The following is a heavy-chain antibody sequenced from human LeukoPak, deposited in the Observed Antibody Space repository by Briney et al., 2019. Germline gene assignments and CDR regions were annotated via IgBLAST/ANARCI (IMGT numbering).Heavy chain of an antibody. CDR3: ARVGGYKYYFDY. CDR1: GFTFSSYK. Sequence: PGGSLRLSCAASGFTFSSYKMNWVRQAPGKGLEWVSYISTSDTTIYYADSVKGRFTISRDNSKNTLYLQMNSLRAEDTAVYYCARVGGYKYYFDYWGQGTLVTVSS. J-gene: IGHJ4*02. CDR2: ISTSDTTI. V-gene: IGHV3-48*01. D-gene: IGHD5-24*01.